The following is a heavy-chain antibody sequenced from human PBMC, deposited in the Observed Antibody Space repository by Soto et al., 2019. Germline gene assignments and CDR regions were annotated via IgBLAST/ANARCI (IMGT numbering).Heavy chain of an antibody. CDR2: ISYDGTNK. Sequence: GGSLRLSCAASGFSFSISPMHWVRQAPGKGPEWVALISYDGTNKFYADSVKGRFTIARDNSKSTLYLQVDSLRPEDAAVYYCARDPKTSGGQHWAFNYFDSWGQGTLVTVSS. J-gene: IGHJ4*02. D-gene: IGHD7-27*01. V-gene: IGHV3-30-3*01. CDR1: GFSFSISP. CDR3: ARDPKTSGGQHWAFNYFDS.